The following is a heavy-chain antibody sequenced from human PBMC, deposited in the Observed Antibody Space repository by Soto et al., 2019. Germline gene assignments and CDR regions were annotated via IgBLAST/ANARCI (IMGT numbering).Heavy chain of an antibody. D-gene: IGHD2-2*01. V-gene: IGHV1-69*12. Sequence: QVQLVQSGAEVKKPGSSVKVSCKASGGTFSSYAISWVRQAPGQGLEWMGGIIPIFGTANYAQKFQGRVTXTADESTSTAXXEXSXXRSEDTAVYYCAAQIPRYCSSTSCYANYYYYGMDVWGQGTTVTVSS. CDR3: AAQIPRYCSSTSCYANYYYYGMDV. CDR1: GGTFSSYA. J-gene: IGHJ6*02. CDR2: IIPIFGTA.